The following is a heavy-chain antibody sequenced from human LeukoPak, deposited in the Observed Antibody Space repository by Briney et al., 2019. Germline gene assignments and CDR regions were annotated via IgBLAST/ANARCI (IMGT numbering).Heavy chain of an antibody. CDR2: IKHDGSET. Sequence: PGGSLILSCAASGFTFINAWMSWVRQAPGKGLEWVANIKHDGSETNYVDSVKGRFTISRDNAKNSLHLQMNSLRVEDTAVYYCAKNGGPHGMDVWGQGTTVSVSS. J-gene: IGHJ6*01. D-gene: IGHD3-16*01. V-gene: IGHV3-7*02. CDR3: AKNGGPHGMDV. CDR1: GFTFINAW.